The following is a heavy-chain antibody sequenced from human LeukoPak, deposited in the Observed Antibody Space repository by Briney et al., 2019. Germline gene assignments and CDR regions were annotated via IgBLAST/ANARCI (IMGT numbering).Heavy chain of an antibody. CDR2: IKQDGSDE. V-gene: IGHV3-7*01. Sequence: PGGSLRLSCAASGFSFSTYWMSWVRQAPGKGLEWLANIKQDGSDEYYVDSVKGRFTIPRDNAKNSLYLQMNSLRAEDTAVYFCARSTAGLDYWGQGTLVTVSS. D-gene: IGHD1-1*01. J-gene: IGHJ4*02. CDR1: GFSFSTYW. CDR3: ARSTAGLDY.